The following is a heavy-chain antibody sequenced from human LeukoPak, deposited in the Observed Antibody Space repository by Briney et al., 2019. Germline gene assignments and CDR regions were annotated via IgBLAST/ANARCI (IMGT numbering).Heavy chain of an antibody. CDR1: GGSISSYY. V-gene: IGHV4-4*07. D-gene: IGHD5-18*01. CDR3: AREVEGYRYGLTETNDYMDV. J-gene: IGHJ6*03. Sequence: PSETLSLTCTVSGGSISSYYWSWIRQPAGKGLEWIGRIYTSGSTNYNPSLKSRVTISVDNSKNQFSLKLSSLTAADTAVYYCAREVEGYRYGLTETNDYMDVWGKGTTVTVSS. CDR2: IYTSGST.